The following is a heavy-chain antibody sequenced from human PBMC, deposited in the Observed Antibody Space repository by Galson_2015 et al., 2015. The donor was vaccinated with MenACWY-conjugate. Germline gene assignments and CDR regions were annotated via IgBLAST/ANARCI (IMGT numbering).Heavy chain of an antibody. Sequence: SLRLSCAASGFTFSSYWMSWVRQAPGKGLEWVANIKQDGSEKYYVDSAKGRFTISRDNAKNSLYLQMNSLRAEDTAVYYCARAAARDSSGYYAVTADPGSDAFDIWGQGTMVTVSS. CDR3: ARAAARDSSGYYAVTADPGSDAFDI. D-gene: IGHD3-22*01. CDR2: IKQDGSEK. CDR1: GFTFSSYW. V-gene: IGHV3-7*03. J-gene: IGHJ3*02.